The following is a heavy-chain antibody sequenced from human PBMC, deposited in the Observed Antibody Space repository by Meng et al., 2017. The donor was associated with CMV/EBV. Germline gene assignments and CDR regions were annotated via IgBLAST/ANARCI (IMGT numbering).Heavy chain of an antibody. CDR3: ASYCSGGSCYYY. J-gene: IGHJ4*02. V-gene: IGHV1-2*02. CDR1: GYTFTDYY. CDR2: INPNSGGT. Sequence: ASVKVSCKASGYTFTDYYMHWVRQAPGQGLEWMGWINPNSGGTNYAQKFQGRVTMTSDTSISTAYMELSRLRSGDTAVYYCASYCSGGSCYYYWGQGTLVTVSS. D-gene: IGHD2-15*01.